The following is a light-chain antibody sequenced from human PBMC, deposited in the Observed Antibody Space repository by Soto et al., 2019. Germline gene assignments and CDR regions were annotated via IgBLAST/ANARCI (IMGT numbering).Light chain of an antibody. CDR1: QNIDSW. J-gene: IGKJ1*01. CDR3: QQYWSASWT. Sequence: DIQMTQSPSTLSASVGDRVTITCRASQNIDSWLAWFQQKPGKAPKVLIYKVSNLDSGVPSRFSGSGSGTEFTLSISSLHPDDFATYYCQQYWSASWTFGPGTKVEIK. CDR2: KVS. V-gene: IGKV1-5*03.